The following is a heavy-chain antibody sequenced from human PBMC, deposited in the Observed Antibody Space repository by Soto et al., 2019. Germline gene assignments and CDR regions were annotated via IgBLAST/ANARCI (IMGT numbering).Heavy chain of an antibody. CDR2: INHSGST. CDR3: ARVDKNRFGYYGMDV. D-gene: IGHD3-10*01. J-gene: IGHJ6*02. Sequence: PSETLSLTCAVYGGSFSGYYWSWIRQPPGKGLEWIGEINHSGSTNYNPSLKSRVTISVDTSKNQFSLKLSSVTAADTAVYYCARVDKNRFGYYGMDVWGQGTTVTVSS. V-gene: IGHV4-34*01. CDR1: GGSFSGYY.